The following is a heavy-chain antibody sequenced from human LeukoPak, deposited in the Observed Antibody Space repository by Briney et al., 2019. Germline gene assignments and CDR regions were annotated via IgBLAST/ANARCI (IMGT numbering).Heavy chain of an antibody. D-gene: IGHD3-9*01. Sequence: GGSLRLSCAASGFTFSSYGMSWVRQAPGKGLEWVSAISGSGGSTYYADSVKGRFTISRDNSKNTLYLQMNSLRAEDTAVYYCAKDSFPNFDWFFFDYWGQGTLVTVSS. J-gene: IGHJ4*02. CDR2: ISGSGGST. CDR3: AKDSFPNFDWFFFDY. CDR1: GFTFSSYG. V-gene: IGHV3-23*01.